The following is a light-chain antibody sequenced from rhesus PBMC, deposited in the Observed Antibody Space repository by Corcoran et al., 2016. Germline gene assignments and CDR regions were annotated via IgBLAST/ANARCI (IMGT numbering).Light chain of an antibody. CDR3: QQYNSAPLT. Sequence: DIQMTQSPSSLSASVGDKVTINCQASHRISSWVAWYQQKPGKTLKPLIYKASSLESGVPSRFSGRGSATDFTLTISSLQPEDFATYYFQQYNSAPLTFGVGTKVELK. CDR1: HRISSW. V-gene: IGKV1-16*01. J-gene: IGKJ4*01. CDR2: KAS.